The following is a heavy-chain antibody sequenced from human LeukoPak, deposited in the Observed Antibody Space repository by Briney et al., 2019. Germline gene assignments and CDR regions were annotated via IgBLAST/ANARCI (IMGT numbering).Heavy chain of an antibody. V-gene: IGHV3-23*01. CDR1: GFTFSSYG. CDR2: ISGSGGST. J-gene: IGHJ4*02. CDR3: AKDQVGATTDYFDY. D-gene: IGHD1-26*01. Sequence: GGSLRLSCAASGFTFSSYGMHWVRQAPGKGLEWVSAISGSGGSTYYADSVKGRFTISRDNSKNTLYLQMNSLRAEDTAVYYCAKDQVGATTDYFDYWGQGTLVTVSS.